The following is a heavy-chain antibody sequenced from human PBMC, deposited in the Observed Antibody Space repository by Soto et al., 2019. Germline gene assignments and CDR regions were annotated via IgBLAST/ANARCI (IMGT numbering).Heavy chain of an antibody. CDR2: ISTISTI. CDR1: GFTFSSYN. D-gene: IGHD3-22*01. V-gene: IGHV3-48*01. J-gene: IGHJ5*02. Sequence: EVQLVESGGGLVQPGGSLRLSCAVSGFTFSSYNMNWVRQAPGKGLEWVSYISTISTIYYADSVKGRFTISRDNAKNSLYLQMNSLRAEDTAVYYCAREGDSSGWYNWFDPWGQATLVTVSS. CDR3: AREGDSSGWYNWFDP.